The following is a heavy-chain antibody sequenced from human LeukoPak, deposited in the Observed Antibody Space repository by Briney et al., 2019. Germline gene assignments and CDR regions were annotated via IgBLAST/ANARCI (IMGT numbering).Heavy chain of an antibody. CDR2: IHYSGST. CDR3: ARGFRGPNFDY. Sequence: SETLSLTCHVSGYSISSAYYWGWIRQPPGKELEWIGSIHYSGSTSYNPSLKSRVTISGDTSKNQFSLKLSSVTAADTAVYYCARGFRGPNFDYWGQGALVTVSS. D-gene: IGHD3-10*01. J-gene: IGHJ4*02. CDR1: GYSISSAYY. V-gene: IGHV4-38-2*02.